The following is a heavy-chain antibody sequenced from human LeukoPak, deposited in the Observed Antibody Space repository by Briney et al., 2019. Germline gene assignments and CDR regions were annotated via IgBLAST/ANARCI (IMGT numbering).Heavy chain of an antibody. Sequence: SHTLSLTCTVSGGSISSGDYYWGWIRQLPGKGLEWIGYIYYSGSTYYNPSLKSRVTISVDTSKNQFSLKLSSVTAADTAVYYCAREGRDGYNSEFDYWGQGTLVTVSS. CDR3: AREGRDGYNSEFDY. J-gene: IGHJ4*02. CDR2: IYYSGST. D-gene: IGHD5-24*01. CDR1: GGSISSGDYY. V-gene: IGHV4-30-4*08.